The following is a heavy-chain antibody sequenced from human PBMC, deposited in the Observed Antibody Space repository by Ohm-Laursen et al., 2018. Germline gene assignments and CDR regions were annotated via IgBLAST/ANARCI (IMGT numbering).Heavy chain of an antibody. D-gene: IGHD3-10*01. V-gene: IGHV4-59*08. CDR1: GGSISSYY. CDR2: VYYSGIS. Sequence: GTLSLTCTVSGGSISSYYWSWIRQLPGKGLEWIGAVYYSGISTYNPSLKSRVTMSVDTSKNQFSLKVSSVTATDTAVYYCATLYNSGSPEDYWGQGALVTVSS. J-gene: IGHJ4*02. CDR3: ATLYNSGSPEDY.